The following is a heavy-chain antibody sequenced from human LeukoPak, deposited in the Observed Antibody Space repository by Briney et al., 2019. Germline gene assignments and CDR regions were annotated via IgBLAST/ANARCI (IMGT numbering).Heavy chain of an antibody. J-gene: IGHJ5*02. D-gene: IGHD3-3*01. CDR3: ARDPTPYDFWSGYYVGGWFDP. V-gene: IGHV3-30-3*01. CDR2: ISYNGSNK. CDR1: GFTFSSYA. Sequence: GGSLRLSCAASGFTFSSYAMHWVRQAPGKGLEWVSVISYNGSNKYYADSVKGRFTISRDNSKNTLYLQMNSLRAEDTAVYYCARDPTPYDFWSGYYVGGWFDPWGQGTLVTVSS.